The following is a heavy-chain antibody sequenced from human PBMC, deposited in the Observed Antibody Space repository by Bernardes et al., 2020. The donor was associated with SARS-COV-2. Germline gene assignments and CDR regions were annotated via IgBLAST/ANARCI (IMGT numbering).Heavy chain of an antibody. J-gene: IGHJ3*02. D-gene: IGHD4-17*01. V-gene: IGHV3-30-3*01. CDR2: ISYAGSNK. Sequence: GGSLRLSCAASGFTFSSYAMHWVRQAPGKGLEWVAVISYAGSNKYYADYVKGLFTISRDNSKNTLYLQMNSLRAEDTAVYYCARDPDYGETGAFDIWGQGKMVTGSS. CDR1: GFTFSSYA. CDR3: ARDPDYGETGAFDI.